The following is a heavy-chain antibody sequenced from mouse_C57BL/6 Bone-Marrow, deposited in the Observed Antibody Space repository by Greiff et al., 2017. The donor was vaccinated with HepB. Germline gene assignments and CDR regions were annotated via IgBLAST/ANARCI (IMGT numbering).Heavy chain of an antibody. V-gene: IGHV1-61*01. CDR1: GYTFTSYW. J-gene: IGHJ1*03. Sequence: QVQLQQPGAEPVRPGSSVKLSCKASGYTFTSYWMDWVKQRPGQGLEWIGNIYPSDSETHYNQKFKDKATLTVDKSSSTAYMQLSSLTSEDSAVYYCARVNWDRYFDVWGTGTTVTVSS. CDR2: IYPSDSET. CDR3: ARVNWDRYFDV. D-gene: IGHD4-1*01.